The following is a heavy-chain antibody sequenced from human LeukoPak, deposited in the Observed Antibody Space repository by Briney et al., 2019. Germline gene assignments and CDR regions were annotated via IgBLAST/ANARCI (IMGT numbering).Heavy chain of an antibody. J-gene: IGHJ4*02. V-gene: IGHV3-21*01. Sequence: GGSLRLSCVASGFHFRTYGMSWVRQAPGKGLEWVSGIPAGSSNTYYADSVKGRFTISRDNARNTLYMQMNSLRAEDTAVYYCVRGCSSTSCYPFDCWGQGTLVTVSS. D-gene: IGHD2-2*01. CDR3: VRGCSSTSCYPFDC. CDR1: GFHFRTYG. CDR2: IPAGSSNT.